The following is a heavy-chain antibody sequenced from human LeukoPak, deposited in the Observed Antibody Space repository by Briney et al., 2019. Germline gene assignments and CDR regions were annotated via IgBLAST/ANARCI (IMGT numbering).Heavy chain of an antibody. CDR3: ARGASDNDAFDI. Sequence: SETLSLTCTVSGGSISSYYWSWIRQPPGKGLEWIGYIYYSGSTNYNPSPKSRVTISVDTSKNQFSLKLSSVTAADTAVYYCARGASDNDAFDIWGQGTMVTVSS. D-gene: IGHD1-1*01. V-gene: IGHV4-59*01. J-gene: IGHJ3*02. CDR2: IYYSGST. CDR1: GGSISSYY.